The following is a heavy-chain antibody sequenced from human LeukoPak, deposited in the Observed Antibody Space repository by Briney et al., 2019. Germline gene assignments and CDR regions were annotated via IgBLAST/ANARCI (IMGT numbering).Heavy chain of an antibody. V-gene: IGHV3-53*01. CDR1: GFTVSSNY. Sequence: GGSLRLSCAASGFTVSSNYMSWVRQAPGKGLEWVSVIYSGGSTYYADSVKGRFTISRGNSKNTLYLQMNSLRAEDTAVYYCARADWESHDAFDIWGQGTMVTVSS. CDR3: ARADWESHDAFDI. D-gene: IGHD1-26*01. CDR2: IYSGGST. J-gene: IGHJ3*02.